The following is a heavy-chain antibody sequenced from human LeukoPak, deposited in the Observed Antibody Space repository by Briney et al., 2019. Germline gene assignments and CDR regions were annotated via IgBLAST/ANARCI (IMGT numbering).Heavy chain of an antibody. Sequence: GESLKISCKGSGYSFASYWIGWVRQMPGKGLEWMGIIYPGDSDTRYSPSFQGQVTISADKSISTAYLQWSSLKASDTAMYYCARIRSSSSWSYYFDYWGQGTLVTVSS. CDR1: GYSFASYW. J-gene: IGHJ4*02. D-gene: IGHD6-13*01. CDR3: ARIRSSSSWSYYFDY. CDR2: IYPGDSDT. V-gene: IGHV5-51*01.